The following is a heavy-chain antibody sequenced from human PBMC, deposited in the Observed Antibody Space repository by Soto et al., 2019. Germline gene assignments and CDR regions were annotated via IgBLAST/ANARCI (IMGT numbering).Heavy chain of an antibody. V-gene: IGHV4-4*07. CDR1: GGSIISYY. J-gene: IGHJ6*02. Sequence: TSETLSLICSVSGGSIISYYWSWIRQPAGKGLEWIGRIYASGSTNYNPSLKSRVTMSVDTSKNQFSLKLSSVTAADTAVYYCARLGIAAAPGDYYYYGMDVWGQGTTVTVSS. D-gene: IGHD6-13*01. CDR2: IYASGST. CDR3: ARLGIAAAPGDYYYYGMDV.